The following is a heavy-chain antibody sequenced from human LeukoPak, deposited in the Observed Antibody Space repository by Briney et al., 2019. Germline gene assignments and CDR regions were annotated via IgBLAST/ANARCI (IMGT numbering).Heavy chain of an antibody. Sequence: GGSLRLSCAASGFTFSNYWMSWVRQAPGKGLEWLANINQDGSEIYYVDSVKGRFTISRDNGKNSLYLQINSLRAEDTAVYYCAKDRSSSWYPSYMDVWGKGTTVTVSS. CDR2: INQDGSEI. D-gene: IGHD6-13*01. CDR3: AKDRSSSWYPSYMDV. CDR1: GFTFSNYW. J-gene: IGHJ6*03. V-gene: IGHV3-7*03.